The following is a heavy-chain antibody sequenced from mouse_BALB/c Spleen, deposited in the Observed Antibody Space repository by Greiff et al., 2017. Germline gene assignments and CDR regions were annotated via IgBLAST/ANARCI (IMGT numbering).Heavy chain of an antibody. V-gene: IGHV5-17*02. CDR2: ISSGSSTI. D-gene: IGHD2-3*01. CDR3: ARSHDGYYAWFAY. J-gene: IGHJ3*01. Sequence: EVQVVESGGGLVQPGGSRKLSCAASGFTFSSFGMHWVRQAPEKGLEWVAYISSGSSTIYYADTVKGRFTISRDNPKNTLFLQMTSLRSEDTAMYYCARSHDGYYAWFAYWGQGTLVTVSA. CDR1: GFTFSSFG.